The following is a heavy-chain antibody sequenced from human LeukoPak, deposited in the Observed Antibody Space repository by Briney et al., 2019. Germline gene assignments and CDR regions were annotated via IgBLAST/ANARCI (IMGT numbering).Heavy chain of an antibody. CDR3: TRITPKSSGWYRPFDY. D-gene: IGHD6-19*01. CDR1: GGPFSSYY. J-gene: IGHJ4*02. Sequence: SETLSLTCAVYGGPFSSYYWSWIRQPPGKGLEWLGEINHSGSTNYNPSLKSRVTISVDTSKNQLSLKLSSVTAADTAVYYCTRITPKSSGWYRPFDYWGQGTQVTVSS. CDR2: INHSGST. V-gene: IGHV4-34*01.